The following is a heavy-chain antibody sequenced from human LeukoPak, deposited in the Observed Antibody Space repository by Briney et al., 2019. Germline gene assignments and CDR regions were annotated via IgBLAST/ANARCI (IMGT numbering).Heavy chain of an antibody. V-gene: IGHV1-2*02. CDR1: GYTFTAYY. CDR3: ARAETY. CDR2: INSDSGDT. J-gene: IGHJ1*01. Sequence: ASVKVSCKTSGYTFTAYYIHWVRRAPGRGLEWMGWINSDSGDTNYAPKFQGRVTMTRDTSITTAYLELSGLRPDDTAIYYCARAETYWGQGTLITVSS.